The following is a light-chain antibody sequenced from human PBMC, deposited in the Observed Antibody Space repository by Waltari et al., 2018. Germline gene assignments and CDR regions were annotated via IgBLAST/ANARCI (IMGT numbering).Light chain of an antibody. CDR1: QSILYSSNNKNY. CDR2: GAS. Sequence: DIVMTQSPDSLAVSLGERATINCKSSQSILYSSNNKNYLAVYQQKPGQTPKLHIYGASTRASGVPDRFSGGGSGTDFTLTISSLQAEDVAVYYCQQYYSTPFFGPGTKVDIK. V-gene: IGKV4-1*01. J-gene: IGKJ3*01. CDR3: QQYYSTPF.